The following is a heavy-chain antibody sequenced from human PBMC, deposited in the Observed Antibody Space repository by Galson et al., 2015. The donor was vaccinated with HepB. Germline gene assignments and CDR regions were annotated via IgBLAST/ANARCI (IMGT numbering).Heavy chain of an antibody. Sequence: SLRLSCAASGFTFSSYGMHWVRQAPGKGLEWVAVIWYDGSNKYYADSVKGRFTISRDSSKNTPYLQMNSLRAEDTAVYYCARARGYSYGYGMDVWGQGTTVTVSS. V-gene: IGHV3-33*08. D-gene: IGHD5-18*01. CDR1: GFTFSSYG. CDR3: ARARGYSYGYGMDV. CDR2: IWYDGSNK. J-gene: IGHJ6*02.